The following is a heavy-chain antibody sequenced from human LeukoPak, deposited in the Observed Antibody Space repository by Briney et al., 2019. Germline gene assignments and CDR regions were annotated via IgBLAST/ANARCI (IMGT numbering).Heavy chain of an antibody. V-gene: IGHV3-7*01. D-gene: IGHD1-14*01. CDR1: GFTLNSYL. J-gene: IGHJ3*01. CDR2: IKKDGSEE. CDR3: ARSNPNKNALDL. Sequence: GGSLRLSCAASGFTLNSYLMSWVRQAPGGGLEWVANIKKDGSEENYLDSVKGRFTVSRDNAKNSLNLQMNSLRGEDTAVYYCARSNPNKNALDLWGQGTMATISS.